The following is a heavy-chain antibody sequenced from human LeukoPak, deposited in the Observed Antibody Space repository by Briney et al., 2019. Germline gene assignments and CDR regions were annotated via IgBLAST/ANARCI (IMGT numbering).Heavy chain of an antibody. Sequence: SETLSLTCTVYGGSISSSYWSWIRQPPGKRLEWIGYIYYSGSTNYNPSLKSRVTISVDTSKNQFSLKLSSVTAADTAVYYCVRGGGYSYGYGYYYYMDVWGKGTTVTISS. CDR2: IYYSGST. CDR3: VRGGGYSYGYGYYYYMDV. J-gene: IGHJ6*03. V-gene: IGHV4-59*01. D-gene: IGHD5-18*01. CDR1: GGSISSSY.